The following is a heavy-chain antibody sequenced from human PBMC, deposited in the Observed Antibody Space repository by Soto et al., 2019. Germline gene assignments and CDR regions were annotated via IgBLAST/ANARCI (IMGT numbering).Heavy chain of an antibody. CDR2: IYSGGST. J-gene: IGHJ4*02. CDR1: GFTVSSNY. D-gene: IGHD3-3*01. V-gene: IGHV3-53*01. CDR3: ARVERVGGAGAYYDFWTGGAYDY. Sequence: RRLSCAASGFTVSSNYMSWVRQAPGKGLEWVSVIYSGGSTYYADSVKGRFTISRDNSKNALYLQMNSLRAEDTAVYYCARVERVGGAGAYYDFWTGGAYDYWGQGTMVTVSS.